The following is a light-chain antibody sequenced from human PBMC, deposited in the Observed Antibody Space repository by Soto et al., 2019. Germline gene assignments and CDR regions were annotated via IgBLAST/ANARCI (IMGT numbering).Light chain of an antibody. V-gene: IGLV2-8*01. CDR2: GVT. CDR1: HNDIGTYDY. Sequence: QSALTQPTSVSGSPGQSITISCTGNHNDIGTYDYVSWYQQHPGRAPRLLIHGVTTRPSGVPDRFSGSKSGNTASLTVSGLQAEDEADYYCSSYAGSSNVFGTGTKLTVL. J-gene: IGLJ1*01. CDR3: SSYAGSSNV.